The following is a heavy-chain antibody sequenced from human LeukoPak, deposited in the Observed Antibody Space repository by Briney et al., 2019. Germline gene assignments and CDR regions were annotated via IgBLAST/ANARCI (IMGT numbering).Heavy chain of an antibody. V-gene: IGHV3-21*01. Sequence: PGGSLRLSCAASGFTFSSYSMTWVRQAPGKGLEWVSSITTSSNDIDYADSVKGRFTISRDNAKNSLYLQMNSLRAEDTAVYYCARDLNFWSSYSTRGFDYWGQGTLVTVSS. D-gene: IGHD3-3*01. CDR1: GFTFSSYS. J-gene: IGHJ4*01. CDR3: ARDLNFWSSYSTRGFDY. CDR2: ITTSSNDI.